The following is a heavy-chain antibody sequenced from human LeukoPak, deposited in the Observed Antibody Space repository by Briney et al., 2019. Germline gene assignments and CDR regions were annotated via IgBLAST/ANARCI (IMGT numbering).Heavy chain of an antibody. V-gene: IGHV3-74*01. D-gene: IGHD1-26*01. CDR1: GFTFSSYW. CDR2: LNTDGSIT. Sequence: GGSLRLSCAASGFTFSSYWMRWVRQAPGKGLVWVSRLNTDGSITNYADSVKGRFTISRDDAKSTLYLQMNSLRAEDTAVYYCARAGSYRFDYWGLGTLVTVSS. J-gene: IGHJ4*02. CDR3: ARAGSYRFDY.